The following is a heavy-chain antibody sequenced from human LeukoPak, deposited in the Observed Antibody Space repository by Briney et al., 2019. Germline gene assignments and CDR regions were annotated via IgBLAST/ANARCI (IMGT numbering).Heavy chain of an antibody. J-gene: IGHJ4*02. CDR2: INHSGST. D-gene: IGHD5-24*01. Sequence: SETLSLTCAVYGGSFSGYYWSWIRQPPGKGLEWIGEINHSGSTNYNPSLKSRATISVDTSKNQFSLKLSSATAADTAVYYCARRRVGAGYNDYWGQGTLVTVSS. CDR1: GGSFSGYY. CDR3: ARRRVGAGYNDY. V-gene: IGHV4-34*01.